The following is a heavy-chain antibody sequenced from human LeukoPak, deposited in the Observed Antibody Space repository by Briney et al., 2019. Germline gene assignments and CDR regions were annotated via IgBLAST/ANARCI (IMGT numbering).Heavy chain of an antibody. CDR2: IFYSGDT. CDR3: ARQYSSSYYYYYGMDV. CDR1: GDSINSGDYY. J-gene: IGHJ6*02. V-gene: IGHV4-31*03. D-gene: IGHD6-13*01. Sequence: PSETLSLTCTVSGDSINSGDYYWHWIRQHPEKGLEWIGYIFYSGDTYYNPSLKSRVTISLDTSENQFSLKLASVTPADTAVYYCARQYSSSYYYYYGMDVWGQGTTVTVSS.